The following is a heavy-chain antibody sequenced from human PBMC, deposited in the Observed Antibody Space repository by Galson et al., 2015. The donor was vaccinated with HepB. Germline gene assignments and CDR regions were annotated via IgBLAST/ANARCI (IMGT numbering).Heavy chain of an antibody. Sequence: SLRLSCAASGFTFSSYWMHWVRQAPGKGLVWVSRINSDGSSTSYADSVKGRFTISRDNAKNTLYLQMNSLRAEDTAVYYCARDVGGGYSYGYFWYYYDSSGYYGGGWFDPWGQGTLVTVSS. CDR1: GFTFSSYW. V-gene: IGHV3-74*01. CDR2: INSDGSST. D-gene: IGHD3-22*01. J-gene: IGHJ5*02. CDR3: ARDVGGGYSYGYFWYYYDSSGYYGGGWFDP.